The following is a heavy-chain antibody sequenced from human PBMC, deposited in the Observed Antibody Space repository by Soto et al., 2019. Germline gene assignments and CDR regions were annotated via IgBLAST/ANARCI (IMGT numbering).Heavy chain of an antibody. D-gene: IGHD3-3*01. J-gene: IGHJ5*02. CDR2: IYYSAST. CDR1: GGCISSYY. CDR3: ARGQSDFWSGYYTSNWFDP. Sequence: SETMALSRTVSGGCISSYYWTWTRQPPGKGMEWLGYIYYSASTNYNPALKRRVTISVATSKNQFSLKLTSVTAADTAVYYCARGQSDFWSGYYTSNWFDPWGQGTLVTVSS. V-gene: IGHV4-59*01.